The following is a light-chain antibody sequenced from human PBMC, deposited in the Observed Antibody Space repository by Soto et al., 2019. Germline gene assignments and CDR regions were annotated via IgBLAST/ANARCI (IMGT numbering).Light chain of an antibody. Sequence: EIVLTQSPATLSSFPGDRVTLSCRASQAVNTRLAWYQHKPGQAPRLLIYGAFSRATGIPDRFSGGGSGTDFTLTISRLEPEDFAVYYCQQYGSSPLTFGGGTKVDIK. CDR3: QQYGSSPLT. V-gene: IGKV3-20*01. J-gene: IGKJ4*01. CDR1: QAVNTR. CDR2: GAF.